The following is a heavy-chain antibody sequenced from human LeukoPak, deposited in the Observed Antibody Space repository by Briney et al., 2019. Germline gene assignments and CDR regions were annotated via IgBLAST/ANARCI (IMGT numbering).Heavy chain of an antibody. CDR3: ARDDYYDSSGYFDY. V-gene: IGHV3-48*01. D-gene: IGHD3-22*01. J-gene: IGHJ4*02. Sequence: PGGSLRLSCAASGFTFSSYSMNWVRQAPGKGLEWVSYISSSSSTIYYADSVKGRFTIPRDNAKNSLYLQMDSLRAEDTAVYYCARDDYYDSSGYFDYWGQGTLVTVSS. CDR2: ISSSSSTI. CDR1: GFTFSSYS.